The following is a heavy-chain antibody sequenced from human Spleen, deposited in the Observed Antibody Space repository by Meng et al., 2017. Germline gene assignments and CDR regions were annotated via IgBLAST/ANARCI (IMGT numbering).Heavy chain of an antibody. CDR2: IVVGSTNT. Sequence: SVKVSCKASGFTFTSSAVQWVRQARGQRLEWIGWIVVGSTNTNYAQKFQERVSITRDMSTSTSYMELSSLRSEDTAVYYCAADEGSSWSPRYFDLWGRGTLVTVXS. J-gene: IGHJ2*01. V-gene: IGHV1-58*01. D-gene: IGHD6-13*01. CDR3: AADEGSSWSPRYFDL. CDR1: GFTFTSSA.